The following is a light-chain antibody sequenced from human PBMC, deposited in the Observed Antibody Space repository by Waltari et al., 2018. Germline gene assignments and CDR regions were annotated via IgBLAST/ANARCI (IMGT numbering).Light chain of an antibody. CDR1: GLPDQY. V-gene: IGLV3-25*03. CDR2: KDS. CDR3: QSADSNGTL. J-gene: IGLJ2*01. Sequence: SYGLTQSPSVSVSPGQTARITCSRDGLPDQYAFWYQQKPGQAPVLVIYKDSERPSGIPERFSGSSSGTTVTLTISGVQAEDEADYYCQSADSNGTLFGGGTKLTVL.